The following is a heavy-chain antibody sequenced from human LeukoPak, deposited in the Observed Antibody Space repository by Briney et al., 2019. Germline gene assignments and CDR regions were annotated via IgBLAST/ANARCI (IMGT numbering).Heavy chain of an antibody. V-gene: IGHV4-39*07. CDR1: GGSISSSSYY. J-gene: IGHJ3*02. CDR2: INHSGST. D-gene: IGHD3-3*01. CDR3: ARAKLYMDFWSNAFDI. Sequence: PSETLSLTCTVSGGSISSSSYYWGWIRQPPGKGLEWIGEINHSGSTNYNPSLKSRVTISVDTSKNQFSLKLSSVTAADTAVYYCARAKLYMDFWSNAFDIWGQGTMVTVSS.